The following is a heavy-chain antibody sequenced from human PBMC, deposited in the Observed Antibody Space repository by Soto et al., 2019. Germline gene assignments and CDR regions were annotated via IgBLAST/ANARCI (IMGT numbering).Heavy chain of an antibody. J-gene: IGHJ6*02. D-gene: IGHD6-13*01. Sequence: ASVKVSCKVSGYTLTELSMHWVRQAPGKGLEWMGGFDPEDGETIYAQKSLYLHMNSLRPEDTALYYCAKDRHLIAAAGYGMEVWGQGTTVTVSS. CDR3: EV. CDR2: FDPEDGET. V-gene: IGHV1-24*01. CDR1: GYTLTELS.